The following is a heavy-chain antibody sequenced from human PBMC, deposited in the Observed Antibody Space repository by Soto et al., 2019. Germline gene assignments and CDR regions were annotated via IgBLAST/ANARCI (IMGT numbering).Heavy chain of an antibody. V-gene: IGHV5-10-1*01. D-gene: IGHD6-6*01. CDR2: IDPSDSYT. J-gene: IGHJ5*02. Sequence: PGESLKISCKGSGYSFTSYWISWVRQMPGKGLEWMGRIDPSDSYTNYSPSFQGHVTISADKSISTAYLQWSSLKAWDTAMYYCARHAGSSSEQREWFEPWGQGTLVTVSS. CDR3: ARHAGSSSEQREWFEP. CDR1: GYSFTSYW.